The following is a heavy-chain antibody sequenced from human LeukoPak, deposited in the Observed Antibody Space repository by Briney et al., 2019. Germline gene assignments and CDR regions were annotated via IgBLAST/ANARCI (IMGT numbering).Heavy chain of an antibody. V-gene: IGHV1-2*04. D-gene: IGHD3-16*01. CDR2: INANSGDT. Sequence: ASVKVSCKASGYTFTSYGISWVRQAPGQGLEWMGWINANSGDTNYAQKFQGWVTMTRDTSISTAYMELRRLRSDDTAVYYCARDGAQGLDVWGQGTTVTVSS. J-gene: IGHJ6*02. CDR1: GYTFTSYG. CDR3: ARDGAQGLDV.